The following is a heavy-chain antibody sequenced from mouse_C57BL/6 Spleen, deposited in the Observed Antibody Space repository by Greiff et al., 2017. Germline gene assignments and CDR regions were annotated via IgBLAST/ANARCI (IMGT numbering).Heavy chain of an antibody. CDR2: IDPSDSYT. Sequence: QVHVKQPGAELVMPGASVKLSCKASGYTFTSYWMHWVKQRPGQGLEWIGEIDPSDSYTNYNQKFKGKSTLTVDKSSSTAYMQLSSLTSEDSAVYYCARGNWDAAWFAYWGQGTLVTVSA. CDR3: ARGNWDAAWFAY. V-gene: IGHV1-69*01. D-gene: IGHD4-1*01. J-gene: IGHJ3*01. CDR1: GYTFTSYW.